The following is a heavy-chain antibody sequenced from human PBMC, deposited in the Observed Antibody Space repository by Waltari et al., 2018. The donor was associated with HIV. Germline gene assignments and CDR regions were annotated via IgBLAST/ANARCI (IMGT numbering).Heavy chain of an antibody. J-gene: IGHJ4*02. CDR1: GYTFNTYA. CDR3: ARGPSPRGTSRWFYFDY. CDR2: INTNTGKT. D-gene: IGHD6-19*01. Sequence: QGQLVQSGSELKNPGASVKVSCKASGYTFNTYAMTWIRQAPGQGLEWMGWINTNTGKTTYAQGFTGRFVFSLDTSVSTTYLQISSLKAEDTAVYYCARGPSPRGTSRWFYFDYWGQGTLVTVSS. V-gene: IGHV7-4-1*02.